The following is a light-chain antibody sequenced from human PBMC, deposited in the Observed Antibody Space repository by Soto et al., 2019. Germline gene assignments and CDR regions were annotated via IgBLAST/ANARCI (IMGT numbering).Light chain of an antibody. Sequence: DIQMTQSPSSLSASLGDRVTITCQASQAISKYLHWYHQRPGKAPILVIYDASNLEAGAPSRFSGGGSGTSFTLTIISLQPEDIGTYFCQQYNNLPYTFGQGTKLDIK. V-gene: IGKV1-33*01. CDR2: DAS. J-gene: IGKJ2*01. CDR3: QQYNNLPYT. CDR1: QAISKY.